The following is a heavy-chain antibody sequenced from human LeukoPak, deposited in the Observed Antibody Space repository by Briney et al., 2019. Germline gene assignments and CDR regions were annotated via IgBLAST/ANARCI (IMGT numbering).Heavy chain of an antibody. CDR2: ISSSGSYI. CDR3: ARDWGGDAFDI. J-gene: IGHJ3*02. V-gene: IGHV3-21*04. CDR1: GFTFSSYS. Sequence: PGGSLRLSCAASGFTFSSYSMNWVRQAPGKGLEWVSSISSSGSYIYYADSMQGRFTISRDNSKNSLFLQMNSLRAEDTAVYYCARDWGGDAFDIWGQGTMVTVSS. D-gene: IGHD3-16*01.